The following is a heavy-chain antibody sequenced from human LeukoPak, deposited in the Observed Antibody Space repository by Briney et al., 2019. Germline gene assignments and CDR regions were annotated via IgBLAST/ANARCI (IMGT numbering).Heavy chain of an antibody. CDR2: INPNSGGT. CDR3: ARVTAARPHYYYYYMDV. CDR1: GYTFTGYY. Sequence: ASVKVSCKASGYTFTGYYMHWVRQAPGQGLEWMGWINPNSGGTNYAQKFQGRVTMTRDTSISTAYMELSRLRSDDTAVYYCARVTAARPHYYYYYMDVWGKGTTVTVSS. D-gene: IGHD6-6*01. V-gene: IGHV1-2*02. J-gene: IGHJ6*03.